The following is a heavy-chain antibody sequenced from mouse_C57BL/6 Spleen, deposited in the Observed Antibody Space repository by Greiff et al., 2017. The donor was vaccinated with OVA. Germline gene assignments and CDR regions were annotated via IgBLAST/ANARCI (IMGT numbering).Heavy chain of an antibody. CDR3: AREDSNYVLDY. CDR1: GYAFSSYW. V-gene: IGHV1-80*01. D-gene: IGHD2-5*01. J-gene: IGHJ2*01. CDR2: IYPGDGDT. Sequence: VQLQQSGAELVKPGASVKISCKASGYAFSSYWMNWVKQRPGKGLEWIGQIYPGDGDTNYNGKFKGKATLTADKSSSTAYMQLSSLTSEDSAVYFCAREDSNYVLDYWGQGTTLTVSS.